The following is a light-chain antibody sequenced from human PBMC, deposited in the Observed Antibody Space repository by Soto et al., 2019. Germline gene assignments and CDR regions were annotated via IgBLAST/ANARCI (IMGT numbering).Light chain of an antibody. J-gene: IGLJ1*01. CDR3: SSYTSSRSYV. CDR1: SSDVGSSDF. CDR2: DVS. Sequence: TQPGSVSRSRGRWITISGTGTSSDVGSSDFVCWHQQHPGKAHKLMIYDVSKWPSGVSNRFSGSKSRNTASLTISGLQAEDEADYYCSSYTSSRSYVFGTGTKVTVL. V-gene: IGLV2-14*01.